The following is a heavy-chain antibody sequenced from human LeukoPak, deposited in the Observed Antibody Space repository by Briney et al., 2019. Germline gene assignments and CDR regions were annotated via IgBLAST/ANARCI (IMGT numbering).Heavy chain of an antibody. CDR1: GVSISSGGYY. D-gene: IGHD3-3*01. V-gene: IGHV4-30-2*01. CDR2: IYHSGST. J-gene: IGHJ3*02. CDR3: AREPPYDFWSGYGAFDI. Sequence: PSETLSLTCTVSGVSISSGGYYWSWIRQPPGKGLEWIGYIYHSGSTYYNPSLKSRVTISVDTSKNQFSLKLSSVTAADTAVYYCAREPPYDFWSGYGAFDIWGQGTMVTVSS.